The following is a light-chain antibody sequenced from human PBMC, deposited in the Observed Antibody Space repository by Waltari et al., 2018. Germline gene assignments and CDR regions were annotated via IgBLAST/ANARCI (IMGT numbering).Light chain of an antibody. V-gene: IGLV1-44*01. Sequence: QSVLTQPPSTSGPPGQRVTISCSGDGSKFGTNSVKWYQQLPGTAPKLLIYSDHHRPSGVPDRFSGSKSGTSASLAISGLQSEDEADYYCAAWDDSLNGVIFGGGTKLTVL. CDR1: GSKFGTNS. J-gene: IGLJ2*01. CDR2: SDH. CDR3: AAWDDSLNGVI.